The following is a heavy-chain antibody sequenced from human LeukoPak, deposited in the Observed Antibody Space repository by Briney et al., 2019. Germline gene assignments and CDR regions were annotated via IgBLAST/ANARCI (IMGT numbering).Heavy chain of an antibody. V-gene: IGHV3-7*01. CDR1: GFTFSNYW. CDR2: INQDESEK. CDR3: ARVLPYYYYGMDV. Sequence: GGSLRLSCAASGFTFSNYWMSWVRQAPGKGLQWVANINQDESEKYYVDSVRGRFTISRDNAKNSLYLQMNSLRAEDTAVYYCARVLPYYYYGMDVWGQGTTVTVSS. J-gene: IGHJ6*02. D-gene: IGHD1-26*01.